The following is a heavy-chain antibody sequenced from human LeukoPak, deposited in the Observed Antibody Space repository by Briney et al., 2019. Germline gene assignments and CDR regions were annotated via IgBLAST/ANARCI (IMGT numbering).Heavy chain of an antibody. Sequence: PSETLSLTCTVAAGSISNYHWSWIRQPPGKGLEWMGCIFYGGSSYYNPSLKSPVTISVATSNNQFSLRLSSVTAADTAVYYCARTNAFDIWGQGTMVTVSS. V-gene: IGHV4-59*08. J-gene: IGHJ3*02. CDR1: AGSISNYH. CDR2: IFYGGSS. CDR3: ARTNAFDI.